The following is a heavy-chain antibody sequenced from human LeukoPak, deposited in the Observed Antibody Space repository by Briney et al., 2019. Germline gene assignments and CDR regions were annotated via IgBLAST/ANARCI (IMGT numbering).Heavy chain of an antibody. V-gene: IGHV3-21*01. CDR3: ARGGYCSSTSCSEYYYYMDV. CDR2: ISSSSSYI. J-gene: IGHJ6*03. CDR1: GFTLSSYS. Sequence: GALRLSCAASGFTLSSYSMNWVRQAPGKGLEWVSSISSSSSYIYYADSVKGRFTISRDNAKNSLYLQMNSLRAEDTAVYYCARGGYCSSTSCSEYYYYMDVWGKGTTVTVSS. D-gene: IGHD2-2*03.